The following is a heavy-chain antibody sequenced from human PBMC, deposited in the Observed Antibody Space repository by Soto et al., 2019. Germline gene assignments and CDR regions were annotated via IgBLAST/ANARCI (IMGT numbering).Heavy chain of an antibody. CDR3: AKSLLFVDHGYMDV. Sequence: QVQLVQSGAELKKPGSSVKVSCEASGGSFTSYSFTWVRQAPGQGLEWMGRIIPIPGKANYALKFQDRVTITADRSTRTVYMELTSLRPEDSAVYFCAKSLLFVDHGYMDVWGKGTTVTVSS. CDR1: GGSFTSYS. J-gene: IGHJ6*03. V-gene: IGHV1-69*02. CDR2: IIPIPGKA. D-gene: IGHD2-21*01.